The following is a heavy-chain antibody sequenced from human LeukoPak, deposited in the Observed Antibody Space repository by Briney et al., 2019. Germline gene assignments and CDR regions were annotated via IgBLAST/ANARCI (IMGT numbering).Heavy chain of an antibody. CDR3: ASLYYDSGGYSRDY. CDR2: IYYSGSS. CDR1: GGSISSYY. Sequence: SETLSLTCSVSGGSISSYYWSWIRQPPGKGLEWIAFIYYSGSSKYNPSLKSRVTVSVDTSKNQFSLRLTSVTAADTAVYYCASLYYDSGGYSRDYWGQGTLVTVSS. D-gene: IGHD3-22*01. J-gene: IGHJ4*02. V-gene: IGHV4-59*08.